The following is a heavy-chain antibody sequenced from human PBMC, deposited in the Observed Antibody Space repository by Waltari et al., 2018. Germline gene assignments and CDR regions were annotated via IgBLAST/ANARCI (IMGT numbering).Heavy chain of an antibody. CDR1: DFLFSNSA. CDR2: IRTKPNSYAT. CDR3: ATHDPLDH. Sequence: EGQLVESGGGLVQPGGSLSLSCVRADFLFSNSAINLVRQSSGKGLEWVGRIRTKPNSYATAYGASVKGRFTISRDDSRNTAYLLMSGLKTEDTAVYYCATHDPLDHWGQGTLVTVSS. J-gene: IGHJ5*02. V-gene: IGHV3-73*01.